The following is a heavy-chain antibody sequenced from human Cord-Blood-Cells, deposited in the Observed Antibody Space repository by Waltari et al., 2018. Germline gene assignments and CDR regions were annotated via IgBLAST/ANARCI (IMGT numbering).Heavy chain of an antibody. CDR1: GGSFSGYY. Sequence: QVQLQQWGAGLLKPSETLSLTCAVYGGSFSGYYWSWIRQPPGKGLEWIGEINHSGSTNYTPSLKSRVTISVDTSKNQFSLKLSSVTAADTAVYYCARGSPMITFGGVIADLYYFDYWGQGTLVTVSS. V-gene: IGHV4-34*01. D-gene: IGHD3-16*02. CDR3: ARGSPMITFGGVIADLYYFDY. J-gene: IGHJ4*02. CDR2: INHSGST.